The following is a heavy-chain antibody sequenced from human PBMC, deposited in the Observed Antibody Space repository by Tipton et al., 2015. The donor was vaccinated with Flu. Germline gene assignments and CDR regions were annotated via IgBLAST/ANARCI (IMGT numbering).Heavy chain of an antibody. CDR1: GFTFSSYW. D-gene: IGHD6-6*01. J-gene: IGHJ4*02. Sequence: SLRLSCAASGFTFSSYWMSWVRQAPGKGLEWVANIKQDGSEKYYVDSVKGRFTISRDNAKNSLYLQMNSLRAEDTAVYYCARVGPQGPFVHFDYWGQGTLVTVSS. V-gene: IGHV3-7*01. CDR3: ARVGPQGPFVHFDY. CDR2: IKQDGSEK.